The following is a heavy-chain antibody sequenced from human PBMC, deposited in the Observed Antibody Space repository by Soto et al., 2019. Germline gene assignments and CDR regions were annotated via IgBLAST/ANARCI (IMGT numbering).Heavy chain of an antibody. Sequence: QVQLVQSGAEVKKPGASVKVSCKASGYTFTSYGIRWVRQDPGPGLEWMGWISDYNGNTNYAQKIQGRDTMTTDTSTSTAYMELRGLRSDDTAVYYCARGTWALGYYWGQGTLVNVSS. CDR2: ISDYNGNT. V-gene: IGHV1-18*01. J-gene: IGHJ4*02. D-gene: IGHD7-27*01. CDR3: ARGTWALGYY. CDR1: GYTFTSYG.